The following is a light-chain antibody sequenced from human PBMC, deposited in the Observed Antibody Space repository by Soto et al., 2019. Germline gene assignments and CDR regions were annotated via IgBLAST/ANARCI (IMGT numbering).Light chain of an antibody. CDR3: QQYHNRPS. CDR2: DIS. J-gene: IGKJ5*01. Sequence: EVVLTQSPATLSVSPGERATLSCRASQTVNRNFAWYRPRPGQAPRLLMYDISNRATGVPARLSGSGSETEFTLTIRSLQSEDFAVDFCQQYHNRPSFGPGTRLE. CDR1: QTVNRN. V-gene: IGKV3-15*01.